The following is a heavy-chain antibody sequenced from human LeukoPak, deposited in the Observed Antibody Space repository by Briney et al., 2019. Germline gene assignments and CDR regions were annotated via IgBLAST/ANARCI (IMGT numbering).Heavy chain of an antibody. CDR2: INPSGGST. CDR3: ARPYCSSTSCYYFDY. V-gene: IGHV1-46*01. D-gene: IGHD2-2*01. CDR1: GYTHTSYY. Sequence: ASVKVSCKASGYTHTSYYMHWVRQAPGQGLEWMGIINPSGGSTSYAQKFQGRVTMTRDMSTSTVYMELSSLRSEDTAVYYCARPYCSSTSCYYFDYWGQGTLVTVSS. J-gene: IGHJ4*02.